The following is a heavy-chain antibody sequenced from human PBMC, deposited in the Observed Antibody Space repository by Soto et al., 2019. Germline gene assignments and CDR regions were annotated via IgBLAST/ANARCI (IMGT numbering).Heavy chain of an antibody. V-gene: IGHV1-69*18. CDR2: LIPMFGTT. CDR1: GGTFSSYS. D-gene: IGHD6-25*01. Sequence: QVQLVQSGAEVKTPGSSVKVSCEASGGTFSSYSINWVRQAPGQGLEGMGRLIPMFGTTDYAQRFQGRVTFAADESTNTASMEVTDLTSEDTAVYYCARSAVLTFTRFYDVDVWGPGTTVTVSS. CDR3: ARSAVLTFTRFYDVDV. J-gene: IGHJ6*02.